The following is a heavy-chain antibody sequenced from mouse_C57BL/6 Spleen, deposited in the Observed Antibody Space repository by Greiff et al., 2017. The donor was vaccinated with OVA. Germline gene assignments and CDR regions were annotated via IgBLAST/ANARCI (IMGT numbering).Heavy chain of an antibody. CDR3: ASDTTVGY. D-gene: IGHD1-1*01. V-gene: IGHV1-82*01. CDR1: GYAFSSSW. Sequence: QVQLKQPGPELVKPGASVKISCKASGYAFSSSWMNWVKQRPGKGLEWIGRIYPGDGDTNYNGKFKGKATLTADKSSSTAYMQLSSLTSEDSAVYFGASDTTVGYWGQGTTLTVSS. J-gene: IGHJ2*01. CDR2: IYPGDGDT.